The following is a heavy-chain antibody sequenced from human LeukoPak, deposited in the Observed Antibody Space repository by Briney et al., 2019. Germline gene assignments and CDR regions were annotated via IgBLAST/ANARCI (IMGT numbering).Heavy chain of an antibody. Sequence: ASLKVSCKASGYTFTSYVISGVRQAPGEGLEWVGWISAYNFNTNYAQKLQGRVTMTTDTSTSTAYMELRSLRSDDTAVYYCARRSGVDIKGGLPYNWFDPWGQGTLVTVSS. CDR1: GYTFTSYV. V-gene: IGHV1-18*01. CDR3: ARRSGVDIKGGLPYNWFDP. J-gene: IGHJ5*02. D-gene: IGHD3-10*01. CDR2: ISAYNFNT.